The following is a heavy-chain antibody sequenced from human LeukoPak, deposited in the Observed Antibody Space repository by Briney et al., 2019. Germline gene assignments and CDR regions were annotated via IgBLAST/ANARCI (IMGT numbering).Heavy chain of an antibody. CDR1: GFTFSSYS. CDR3: ARADSSSSRLDC. CDR2: INSKSRYI. Sequence: GGSLRLSCEASGFTFSSYSMNWVRHAPGEGLEWVSSINSKSRYIYYADSLKGRFTISRDNGKNSVYLQMNSLRAEDTAVYFCARADSSSSRLDCWGQGTLVTVSS. V-gene: IGHV3-21*01. J-gene: IGHJ4*02. D-gene: IGHD6-6*01.